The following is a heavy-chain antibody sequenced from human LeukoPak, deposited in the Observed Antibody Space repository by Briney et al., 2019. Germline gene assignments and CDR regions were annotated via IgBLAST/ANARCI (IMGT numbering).Heavy chain of an antibody. CDR1: GVSISNSY. D-gene: IGHD3-9*01. CDR3: ARVPGAYYDISIGFGSGWFDP. Sequence: PSETLSLTCTASGVSISNSYWSWIRQPPGKGLEWLGYIYYSGSTKYNPSLKGRVPISVAMSKNQCSLKLSAVPAAATAIFNFARVPGAYYDISIGFGSGWFDPWGQGSLVTVSS. V-gene: IGHV4-59*01. J-gene: IGHJ5*02. CDR2: IYYSGST.